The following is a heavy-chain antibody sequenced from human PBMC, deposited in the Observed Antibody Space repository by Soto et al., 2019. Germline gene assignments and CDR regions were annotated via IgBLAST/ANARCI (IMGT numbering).Heavy chain of an antibody. V-gene: IGHV5-10-1*01. CDR1: GYSFTSSW. D-gene: IGHD2-2*01. CDR2: IDPSASYT. CDR3: GRRRLPLPAAINYCFYYGIAV. Sequence: GESLTLSCKGSGYSFTSSWISWVRQMPGKGREWMGRIDPSASYTNYSPSFQGHGTISADKSISTPYLQWSSLKASYSAISYCGRRRLPLPAAINYCFYYGIAVWGQGTTVTVS. J-gene: IGHJ6*02.